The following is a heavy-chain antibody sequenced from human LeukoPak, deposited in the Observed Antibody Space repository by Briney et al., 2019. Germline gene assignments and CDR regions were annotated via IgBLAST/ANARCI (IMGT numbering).Heavy chain of an antibody. J-gene: IGHJ4*02. V-gene: IGHV3-23*01. CDR2: ISGGGITT. Sequence: GGSLRLSCAASGFTFSNYAMSWVRQAPGKGLEWVSTISGGGITTYYADSAKGRFTISRDNSKNTTFLQMNSLRADDTAVYYCPRQSYASGWNPFDYRGQGILVTVSS. CDR1: GFTFSNYA. CDR3: PRQSYASGWNPFDY. D-gene: IGHD6-19*01.